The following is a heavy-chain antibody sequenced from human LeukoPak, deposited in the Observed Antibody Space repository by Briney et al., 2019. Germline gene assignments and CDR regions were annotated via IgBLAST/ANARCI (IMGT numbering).Heavy chain of an antibody. CDR2: INPSGGST. Sequence: ASVKVSCKASGYTFTSYYMHWVRQAPGQGLEWMGIINPSGGSTSYAQKLQGRVTMTTDTSTSTAYMELRSLRSDDTAVYYCAREGLWLDYYYMDVWGKGTTVTVSS. V-gene: IGHV1-46*01. CDR1: GYTFTSYY. D-gene: IGHD3-10*01. CDR3: AREGLWLDYYYMDV. J-gene: IGHJ6*03.